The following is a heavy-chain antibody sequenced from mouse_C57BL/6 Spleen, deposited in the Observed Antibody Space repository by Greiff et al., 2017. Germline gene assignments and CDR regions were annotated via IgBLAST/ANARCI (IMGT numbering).Heavy chain of an antibody. CDR3: ARGGITTVVDAY. J-gene: IGHJ3*01. V-gene: IGHV1-22*01. CDR2: INPNNGGT. D-gene: IGHD1-1*01. CDR1: GYTFTDYN. Sequence: EVQLQESGPELVKPGASVKMSCKASGYTFTDYNMHWVKQSHGKSLEWIGYINPNNGGTSYNQKFKGKATLTVNKSSSTAYMELRSLTSEDSAVYYCARGGITTVVDAYWGQGTLVTVSA.